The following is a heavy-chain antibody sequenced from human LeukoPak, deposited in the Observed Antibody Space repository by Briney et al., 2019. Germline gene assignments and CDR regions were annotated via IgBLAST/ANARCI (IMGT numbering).Heavy chain of an antibody. CDR1: GGSISSYY. D-gene: IGHD3-10*01. J-gene: IGHJ4*01. CDR3: ARVHSSMIRGVIFDY. Sequence: KPSETLSLTCTVSGGSISSYYWSWIRQPPGKGLEWIGYIYYSGSTNYNPSLESRVTISVDTSKNQFSLKLSSVTAADTAVYYCARVHSSMIRGVIFDYWGHGTLVTVSS. CDR2: IYYSGST. V-gene: IGHV4-59*01.